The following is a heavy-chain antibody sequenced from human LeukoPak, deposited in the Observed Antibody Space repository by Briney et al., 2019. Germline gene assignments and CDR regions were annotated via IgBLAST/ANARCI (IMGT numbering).Heavy chain of an antibody. CDR1: GFTFSNYG. CDR2: IWSDGINK. D-gene: IGHD6-13*01. CDR3: ARSTYSSSSYYFDY. J-gene: IGHJ4*02. V-gene: IGHV3-33*01. Sequence: PGRSLRLSCAASGFTFSNYGIHWVRQAPGKGLEWVAVIWSDGINKYSVDSVKGRFTISRDNSKNTLYLQMNSLRADDTAVYYCARSTYSSSSYYFDYWGQGSLVTVPS.